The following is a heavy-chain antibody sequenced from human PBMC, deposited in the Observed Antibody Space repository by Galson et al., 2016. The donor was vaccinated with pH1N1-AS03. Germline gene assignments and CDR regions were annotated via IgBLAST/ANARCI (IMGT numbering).Heavy chain of an antibody. J-gene: IGHJ4*02. D-gene: IGHD2-21*01. CDR3: ARDPRLSDCAYDY. CDR2: INTDSGVT. V-gene: IGHV1-2*04. Sequence: INTDSGVTNYAQKFEAWVTMTRDTSVSTAYMELHGLKSDDTAVYYCARDPRLSDCAYDYWGQGALVTVSS.